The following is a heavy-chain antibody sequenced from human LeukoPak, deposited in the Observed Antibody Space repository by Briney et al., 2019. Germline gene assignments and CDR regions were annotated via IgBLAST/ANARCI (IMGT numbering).Heavy chain of an antibody. J-gene: IGHJ5*02. D-gene: IGHD4-17*01. CDR1: GGTFISYA. CDR3: ARDVHGDYGSGWFDP. V-gene: IGHV1-69*05. CDR2: IMPLFGRA. Sequence: ASVKVSCKASGGTFISYAISWVRQAPGQGLEWVGGIMPLFGRAGYAQKFKGRGTITKDESTRKVYLELTSLTSDHTAVYYCARDVHGDYGSGWFDPWGQGTLVSVSS.